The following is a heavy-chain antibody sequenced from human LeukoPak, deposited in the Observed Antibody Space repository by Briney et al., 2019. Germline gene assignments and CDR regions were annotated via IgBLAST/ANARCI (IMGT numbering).Heavy chain of an antibody. CDR3: AREQQLVLFDY. CDR2: IFPGDSNT. D-gene: IGHD1-1*01. V-gene: IGHV5-51*01. J-gene: IGHJ4*02. Sequence: GESLKISCRGSGYNFDNYWIAWVRQMPGKGLEWMGIIFPGDSNTRYSPSFQDQVTISADKSINTAYLQWSSLKASDTAIYYCAREQQLVLFDYWGQGALVTVSS. CDR1: GYNFDNYW.